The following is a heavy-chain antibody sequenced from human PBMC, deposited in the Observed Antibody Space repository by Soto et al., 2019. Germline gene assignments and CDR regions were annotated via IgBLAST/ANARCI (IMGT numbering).Heavy chain of an antibody. J-gene: IGHJ4*02. V-gene: IGHV4-59*01. CDR1: GASISSYY. Sequence: PSETLSLTCTVSGASISSYYWSWIRQPPGQGLEWIGYVYYSGITKYNSSLKSRVTISMDTSKNQFSLKLSSMTAADTVVYYCARGAYCGGDCFYYFDYWGQGTLVTVSS. CDR3: ARGAYCGGDCFYYFDY. D-gene: IGHD2-21*02. CDR2: VYYSGIT.